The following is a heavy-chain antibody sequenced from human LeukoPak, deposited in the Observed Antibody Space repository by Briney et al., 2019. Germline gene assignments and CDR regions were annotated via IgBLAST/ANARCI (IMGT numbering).Heavy chain of an antibody. CDR1: GFTFSSYA. J-gene: IGHJ5*02. Sequence: GGSLRLSCAASGFTFSSYAMSWVRQAPGKGLEWVSAISGSGGSTYYADSMKGRFTISRDNSKNTLYLQMNSLRAEDTAVYYCAKGSRGHCSGGSCYHTYNWFDPWGQGTLVTVSS. V-gene: IGHV3-23*01. CDR3: AKGSRGHCSGGSCYHTYNWFDP. D-gene: IGHD2-15*01. CDR2: ISGSGGST.